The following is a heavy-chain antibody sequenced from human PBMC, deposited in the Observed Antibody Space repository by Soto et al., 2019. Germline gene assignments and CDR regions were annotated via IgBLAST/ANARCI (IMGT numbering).Heavy chain of an antibody. J-gene: IGHJ4*02. CDR3: AKEPGVDFGDYCDY. Sequence: EVHLLESGGSLVQPGGSLRLSCAASGFSFREFAMSWVRQAPGKGLEWVSGISGSGSNTYYADSVKGRFTISRDNSKNTLYLQMNSLGPADTAVYYCAKEPGVDFGDYCDYWGQGTLVTVSS. D-gene: IGHD4-17*01. V-gene: IGHV3-23*01. CDR2: ISGSGSNT. CDR1: GFSFREFA.